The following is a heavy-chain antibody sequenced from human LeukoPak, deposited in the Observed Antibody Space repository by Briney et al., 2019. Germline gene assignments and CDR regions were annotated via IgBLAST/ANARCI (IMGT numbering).Heavy chain of an antibody. CDR2: IYYSGRT. Sequence: SETLSLTCTVSGYSISSGYYWGWIRQPPGKGLEWIGSIYYSGRTYYIPSLKSRVTISVDTSKNQFSLKLSSVTAADTAVYYCARLRYSSNIDYWGQGTLVTVSS. J-gene: IGHJ4*02. CDR3: ARLRYSSNIDY. CDR1: GYSISSGYY. V-gene: IGHV4-38-2*02. D-gene: IGHD6-13*01.